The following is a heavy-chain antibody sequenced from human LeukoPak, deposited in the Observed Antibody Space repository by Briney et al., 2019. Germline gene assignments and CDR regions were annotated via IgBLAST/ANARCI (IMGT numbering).Heavy chain of an antibody. Sequence: GASVKVSCKASGYIFSDYAIQRVRQAPGQGLEWMGWINAGNGKTKYSQKFQDRVTITRDTSASTAYLELSGLRFEDTAVYFCARARWTSTGTTYYLDYWGQGTLVTVSS. V-gene: IGHV1-3*01. CDR2: INAGNGKT. CDR3: ARARWTSTGTTYYLDY. D-gene: IGHD4-17*01. CDR1: GYIFSDYA. J-gene: IGHJ4*02.